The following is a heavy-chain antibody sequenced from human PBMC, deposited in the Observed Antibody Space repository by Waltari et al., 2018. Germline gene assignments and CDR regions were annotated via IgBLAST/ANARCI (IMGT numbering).Heavy chain of an antibody. Sequence: QVQLQESGPGLVKPSQTLSLTCTVSGGSISSGGYYWSWIRQHPGKGLEWIGYIYYSGSTYYNPSLKSRVTISVDTSKNQFSLKLSSVTAADTAVYYCAREPSRITIFGVAKGSFDYWGQGTLVTVSS. CDR1: GGSISSGGYY. CDR2: IYYSGST. V-gene: IGHV4-31*03. CDR3: AREPSRITIFGVAKGSFDY. J-gene: IGHJ4*02. D-gene: IGHD3-3*01.